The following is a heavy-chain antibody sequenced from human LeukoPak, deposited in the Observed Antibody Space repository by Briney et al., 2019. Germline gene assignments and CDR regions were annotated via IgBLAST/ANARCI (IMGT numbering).Heavy chain of an antibody. Sequence: SETLSLTCTVSGGTISSYYWNWIRQPPGKGLEWIGYIHDSGSTKYNPSLKSRVTISVDTSKSQFSLKLSSVTAAETAVYYCARGYYSGWAFDYWGQGALVTASS. CDR1: GGTISSYY. V-gene: IGHV4-59*08. CDR3: ARGYYSGWAFDY. CDR2: IHDSGST. D-gene: IGHD6-19*01. J-gene: IGHJ4*02.